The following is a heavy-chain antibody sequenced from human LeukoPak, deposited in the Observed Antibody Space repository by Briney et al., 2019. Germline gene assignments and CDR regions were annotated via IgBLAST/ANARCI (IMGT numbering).Heavy chain of an antibody. D-gene: IGHD5-18*01. CDR3: ARGVRIQLANWFDP. V-gene: IGHV4-59*12. CDR2: IYHSGST. Sequence: PSETLSLTCTVSGGSINSYYWSWIRQPPGKGLEWIGYIYHSGSTYYNPSLKSRVTISVDRSKNQFSLKLSSVTAADTAVYYCARGVRIQLANWFDPWGQGTLVTVSS. J-gene: IGHJ5*02. CDR1: GGSINSYY.